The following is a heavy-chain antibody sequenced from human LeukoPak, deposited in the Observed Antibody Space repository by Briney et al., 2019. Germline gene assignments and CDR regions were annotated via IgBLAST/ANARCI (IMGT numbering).Heavy chain of an antibody. D-gene: IGHD4-17*01. J-gene: IGHJ2*01. CDR1: GFTFSSYG. Sequence: PGRSLRLSCAASGFTFSSYGMHWVRQAPGKGLELVAVIWYDGSNKYYADSVKGRFTISRDNSKNTLYLQMNSLRAEDTAVYYCAKAIGGDYGYFDLWGRGTLVTVSS. CDR3: AKAIGGDYGYFDL. CDR2: IWYDGSNK. V-gene: IGHV3-33*06.